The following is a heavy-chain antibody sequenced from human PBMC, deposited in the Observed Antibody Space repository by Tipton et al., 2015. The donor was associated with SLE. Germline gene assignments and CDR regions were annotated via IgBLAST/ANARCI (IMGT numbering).Heavy chain of an antibody. Sequence: TLSLTCAVYGGSFRGYYWSWIRQPPGKGLEWIGESNPSGSTNYNPSLKSRVTISVDTSKNQLSLKLTSVTAADTSVYYCARGAKERITLVRVRPYYFDYWGQGSLVTVSS. V-gene: IGHV4-34*01. D-gene: IGHD3-10*01. CDR1: GGSFRGYY. J-gene: IGHJ4*01. CDR2: SNPSGST. CDR3: ARGAKERITLVRVRPYYFDY.